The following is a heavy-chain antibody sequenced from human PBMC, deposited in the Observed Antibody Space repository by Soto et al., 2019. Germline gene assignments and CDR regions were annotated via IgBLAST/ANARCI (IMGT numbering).Heavy chain of an antibody. V-gene: IGHV4-39*01. CDR3: ARHGYNYGGGYFDY. CDR2: FFIGGNT. CDR1: GGSISSSTYY. D-gene: IGHD5-18*01. Sequence: PSETLSLTCTVSGGSISSSTYYWGWMRQPPGKGLEWIASFFIGGNTYYNPSLKSRVTISVDTSKNQFSLKLSSVTAADTAVYYCARHGYNYGGGYFDYWGQGTLVTVSS. J-gene: IGHJ4*02.